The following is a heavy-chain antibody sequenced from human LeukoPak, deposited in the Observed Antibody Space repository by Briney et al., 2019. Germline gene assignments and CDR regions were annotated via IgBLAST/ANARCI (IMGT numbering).Heavy chain of an antibody. CDR3: ARRGHGYGSPFDY. D-gene: IGHD5-18*01. Sequence: GGSLRLSCAASGFTVSSNYMNWVRQAPGKGLEWVSMIYSNGNTFYTDSVKGRFTISRDNSKNTLDLQMSSLRAEDTAVYYCARRGHGYGSPFDYWGQGTLVTVSS. J-gene: IGHJ4*02. CDR1: GFTVSSNY. CDR2: IYSNGNT. V-gene: IGHV3-66*04.